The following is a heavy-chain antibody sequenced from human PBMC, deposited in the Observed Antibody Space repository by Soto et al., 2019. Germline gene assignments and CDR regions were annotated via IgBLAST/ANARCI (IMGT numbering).Heavy chain of an antibody. CDR3: ARQKLRSWFDP. V-gene: IGHV4-39*01. CDR2: IYYSGST. J-gene: IGHJ5*02. CDR1: GGSISSSSYY. Sequence: SETLSLTCTVSGGSISSSSYYWGWIRQPPGKGLEWIGSIYYSGSTYYNPSLKSRVTISVDTSKNQFSLKLSSVTAADTAVYYCARQKLRSWFDPWGQGTLVT. D-gene: IGHD1-7*01.